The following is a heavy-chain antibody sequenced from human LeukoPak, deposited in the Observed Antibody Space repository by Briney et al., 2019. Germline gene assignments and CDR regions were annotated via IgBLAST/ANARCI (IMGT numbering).Heavy chain of an antibody. CDR1: GGSISSYH. CDR3: ARGRASGSDYYYGMDV. D-gene: IGHD3-10*01. Sequence: SETLSLTCTVFGGSISSYHWSWIRQPPGKGLEWIGYIYYSGSTNYNPSLKSRVTISVDTSKNQFSLKLSSVTAADTAVYYCARGRASGSDYYYGMDVWGQGTTVTVSS. J-gene: IGHJ6*02. V-gene: IGHV4-59*01. CDR2: IYYSGST.